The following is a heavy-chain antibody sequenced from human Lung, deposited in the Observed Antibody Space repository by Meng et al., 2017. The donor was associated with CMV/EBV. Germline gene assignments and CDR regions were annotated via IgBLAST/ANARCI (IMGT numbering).Heavy chain of an antibody. J-gene: IGHJ4*02. CDR2: IHCGDSRT. CDR3: ARHYDASWFGY. D-gene: IGHD2-2*01. V-gene: IGHV5-51*01. CDR1: GYTFASHW. Sequence: GESLKISCKTSGYTFASHWIGWVRQLPGEDLEWMGMIHCGDSRTIYSPLFQGQVTISVDKSLNTAYVQWNSLQASDTAMYYCARHYDASWFGYWGQGTLVTVSS.